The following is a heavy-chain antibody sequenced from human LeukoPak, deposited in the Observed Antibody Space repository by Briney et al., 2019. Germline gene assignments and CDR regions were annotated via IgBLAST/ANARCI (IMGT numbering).Heavy chain of an antibody. CDR1: GFTFTSYG. V-gene: IGHV3-33*01. J-gene: IGHJ5*02. Sequence: PGGSLRLSCAASGFTFTSYGMHWVRQAPGKGLDWVALIWDDGNNKYYADSVKGRFTISRDNSKSTLYLQMNSLRAEDTAVYYCARDNGEWRLNWFDHWGQGTLVTVSS. CDR2: IWDDGNNK. CDR3: ARDNGEWRLNWFDH. D-gene: IGHD2-8*01.